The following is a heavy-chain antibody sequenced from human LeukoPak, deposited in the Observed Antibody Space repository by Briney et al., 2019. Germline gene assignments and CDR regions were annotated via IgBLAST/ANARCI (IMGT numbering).Heavy chain of an antibody. CDR3: ARAIFSSGWYLVDY. J-gene: IGHJ4*02. D-gene: IGHD6-19*01. CDR1: GFAFNRYS. Sequence: PGGSLRLSCAVSGFAFNRYSMNWVRQAAGKGLEWVGSISTSISYIYYADSVKGRFTISRDNAKNSLYLQMTSLRAEDTAVYYCARAIFSSGWYLVDYWGQGTLVTVSS. V-gene: IGHV3-21*01. CDR2: ISTSISYI.